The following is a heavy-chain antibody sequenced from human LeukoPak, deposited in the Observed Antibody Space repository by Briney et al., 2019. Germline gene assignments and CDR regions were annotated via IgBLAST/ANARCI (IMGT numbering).Heavy chain of an antibody. CDR2: IIPIFGTA. CDR3: ARAYSGYDFFDY. Sequence: SVKVSCKASGGTFSRYAISWVRQAPGQGLEWMGGIIPIFGTANYAQKFQGRVTITADESTSAAYMEVSSLRSEDTAVYYCARAYSGYDFFDYWGQGILVTVSS. CDR1: GGTFSRYA. J-gene: IGHJ4*02. D-gene: IGHD5-12*01. V-gene: IGHV1-69*13.